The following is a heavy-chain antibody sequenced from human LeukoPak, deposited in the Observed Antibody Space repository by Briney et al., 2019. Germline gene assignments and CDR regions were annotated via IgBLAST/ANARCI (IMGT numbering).Heavy chain of an antibody. V-gene: IGHV3-64D*09. D-gene: IGHD2-15*01. J-gene: IGHJ6*02. Sequence: GGSLRLSFSASGFPLSSYAMHWVRQAPGKGLEYVSDISDSGGSTYYADSVKGRFTISRDNSKNTLYLQMSSLRAEDTAVYFCVRGYSFGLYGIDVWGQGTTVTVSS. CDR3: VRGYSFGLYGIDV. CDR2: ISDSGGST. CDR1: GFPLSSYA.